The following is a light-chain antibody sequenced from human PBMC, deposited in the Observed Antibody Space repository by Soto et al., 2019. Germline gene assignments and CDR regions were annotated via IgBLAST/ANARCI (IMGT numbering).Light chain of an antibody. CDR2: KAS. CDR3: QQYDNYWT. Sequence: DVQMTQSPSTLSASVGDRVTITCRASQSISTWLAWYQQKPGKAPNLLIHKASSLESGVRSRFSGSGFGAELTLTISGLQPEDAATYYCQQYDNYWTFGQGTKVEI. J-gene: IGKJ1*01. CDR1: QSISTW. V-gene: IGKV1-5*03.